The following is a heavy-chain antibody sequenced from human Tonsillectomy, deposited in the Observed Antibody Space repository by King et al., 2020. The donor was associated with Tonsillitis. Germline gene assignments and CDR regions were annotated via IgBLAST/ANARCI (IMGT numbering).Heavy chain of an antibody. CDR3: AKEYYDSSGYYHFFDY. J-gene: IGHJ4*02. D-gene: IGHD3-22*01. CDR2: IRYDGSNQ. Sequence: VQLVESGGGVVQPGGSLRLSCAVSGFTFSTYGMHWVRQAPGKGLEWVAFIRYDGSNQYYADSVKGRFTISRDNSKNTLYLQMNSLRVEDTAVYYCAKEYYDSSGYYHFFDYWGQGTLVTVSS. CDR1: GFTFSTYG. V-gene: IGHV3-30*02.